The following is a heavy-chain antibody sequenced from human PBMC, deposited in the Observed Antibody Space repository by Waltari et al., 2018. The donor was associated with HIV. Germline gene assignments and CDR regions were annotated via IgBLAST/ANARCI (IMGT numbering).Heavy chain of an antibody. Sequence: EVQPVQSGAPAKNSGEYRQIFCQASGNSFTHYGMGWVRQMPGKGLEWMGIVYPADSDTRYSPSFQGQVTISADKSISTAYLQWSSLKASDSAIYYCVRQFGDQWGQGSLVTVSS. D-gene: IGHD3-16*01. CDR3: VRQFGDQ. V-gene: IGHV5-51*01. CDR1: GNSFTHYG. CDR2: VYPADSDT. J-gene: IGHJ4*02.